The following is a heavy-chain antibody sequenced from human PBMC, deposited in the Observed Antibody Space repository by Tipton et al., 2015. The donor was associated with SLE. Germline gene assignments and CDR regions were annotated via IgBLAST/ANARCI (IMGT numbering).Heavy chain of an antibody. J-gene: IGHJ4*02. Sequence: SLRLSCAASGSTFSSYWMSWVRQAPGKGLEWVANIKQDGSEKYYVDSVKGRFTISRDNAKNSLYLQMNSLRAEDTAVYYCARDPHQWLTGGYWGQGTLVTVSS. CDR1: GSTFSSYW. D-gene: IGHD6-19*01. CDR2: IKQDGSEK. V-gene: IGHV3-7*01. CDR3: ARDPHQWLTGGY.